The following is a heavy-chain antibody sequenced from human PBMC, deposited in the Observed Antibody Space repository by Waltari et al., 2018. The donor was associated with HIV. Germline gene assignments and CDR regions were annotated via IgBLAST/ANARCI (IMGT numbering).Heavy chain of an antibody. CDR1: GFAYVSYA. Sequence: EVQLLESGGGLVQPGGSRRLSCAASGFAYVSYAITWVRQSPERGMEWVAAVSGSGAKSFYADSVEGRFTISRDNSKNTVFLQMNSLRAADTAIYYCAKAYYENTAYYYDFWGRGTRVTVSS. CDR3: AKAYYENTAYYYDF. V-gene: IGHV3-23*01. D-gene: IGHD3-22*01. J-gene: IGHJ4*02. CDR2: VSGSGAKS.